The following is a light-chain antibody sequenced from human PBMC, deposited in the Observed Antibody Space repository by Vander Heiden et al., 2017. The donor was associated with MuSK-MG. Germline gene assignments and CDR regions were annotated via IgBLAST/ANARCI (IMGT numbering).Light chain of an antibody. J-gene: IGLJ3*02. CDR2: EVS. Sequence: QSALTQPASVSGSPGQSITISCTVTSSDVGGYNYVSCYQQTPGKAPKLMFYEVSKRPSGVSKRFSGSKSGNTASLTISGLQAEDEADYYCSSYTSSSTPWVFGGGTKLTVL. V-gene: IGLV2-14*01. CDR3: SSYTSSSTPWV. CDR1: SSDVGGYNY.